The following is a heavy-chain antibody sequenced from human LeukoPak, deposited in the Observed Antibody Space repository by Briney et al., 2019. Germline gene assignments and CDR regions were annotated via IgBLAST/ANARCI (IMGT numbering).Heavy chain of an antibody. J-gene: IGHJ3*02. CDR3: ARLYWGLGAFDI. D-gene: IGHD3-16*01. CDR2: IYHNEST. Sequence: SETLSPTCAVSGYSIVTGYYWAWIRQPPGKGLEWFGSIYHNESTYYNPSLKSRVTISVDTSKNQFSLKLSSVTAADTAVYYCARLYWGLGAFDIWGQGTMVTVSS. V-gene: IGHV4-38-2*01. CDR1: GYSIVTGYY.